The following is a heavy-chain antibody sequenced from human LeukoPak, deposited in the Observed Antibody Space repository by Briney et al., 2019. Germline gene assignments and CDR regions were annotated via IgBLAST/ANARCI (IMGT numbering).Heavy chain of an antibody. CDR1: GFTFSSYS. V-gene: IGHV3-48*04. CDR3: ATNLNWSWDDFDY. J-gene: IGHJ4*02. Sequence: PGGSLRLSCAASGFTFSSYSMNWVRQAPGKGLEWVSYISSSSSTIYYANSVKGRFTISRDNAKNSLYLQMNSLRAEDTAVYYCATNLNWSWDDFDYWGQGTLVTVSS. CDR2: ISSSSSTI. D-gene: IGHD1-1*01.